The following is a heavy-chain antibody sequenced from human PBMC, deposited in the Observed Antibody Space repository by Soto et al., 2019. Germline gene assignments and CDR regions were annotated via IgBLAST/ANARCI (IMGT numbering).Heavy chain of an antibody. CDR1: GYSFTSYW. CDR3: ASAPNYGDYYYYGMDV. CDR2: IYPGDSDT. V-gene: IGHV5-51*01. D-gene: IGHD4-17*01. J-gene: IGHJ6*02. Sequence: PGESLKISCKGSGYSFTSYWIGWVRQMPGKGLEWMGIIYPGDSDTRYSPSFQGQVTISADKSISTAYLQWSSLKASDTAMYYCASAPNYGDYYYYGMDVWGQGTTVTVSS.